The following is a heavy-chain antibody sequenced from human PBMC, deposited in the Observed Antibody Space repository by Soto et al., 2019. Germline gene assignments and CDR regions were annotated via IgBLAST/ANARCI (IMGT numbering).Heavy chain of an antibody. CDR3: ATALTGFNAFDI. J-gene: IGHJ3*02. V-gene: IGHV1-69*02. D-gene: IGHD3-9*01. CDR1: GGTFSSYT. Sequence: SVKVSCKASGGTFSSYTISWVRQAPGQGLEWMGRIIPILGIANYAQKFQGRVTITADKSTSTAYMELSSLRSEDTAVYYCATALTGFNAFDIWGQGTMVTVSS. CDR2: IIPILGIA.